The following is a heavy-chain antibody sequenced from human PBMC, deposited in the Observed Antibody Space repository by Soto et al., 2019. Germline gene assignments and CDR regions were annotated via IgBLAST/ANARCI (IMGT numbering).Heavy chain of an antibody. D-gene: IGHD6-6*01. J-gene: IGHJ5*02. CDR2: INPNSGGT. V-gene: IGHV1-2*02. CDR1: GYTFTGYY. Sequence: ASVKVSCKASGYTFTGYYMHWVRQAPGQGLEWMGWINPNSGGTNYAQKFQGRVTMTWDTSISTAYMQLNSLKIDDTAVYHCAREVVETSSLWLDPWGQGTLVTVSS. CDR3: AREVVETSSLWLDP.